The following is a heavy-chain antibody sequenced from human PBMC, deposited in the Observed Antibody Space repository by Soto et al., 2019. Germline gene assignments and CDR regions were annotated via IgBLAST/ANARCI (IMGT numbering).Heavy chain of an antibody. J-gene: IGHJ4*02. CDR1: GYTFSTYT. Sequence: QVQLVQSGAEVKKPGASVKVSCKASGYTFSTYTIHWVRKAPGQRLEWMGWINTGNGKTKYLEKFQVRVTITRDASASTAHMELRSLGSEDTAVYYCARDTWGDYWGQGTLVTVSA. CDR2: INTGNGKT. D-gene: IGHD3-16*01. V-gene: IGHV1-3*04. CDR3: ARDTWGDY.